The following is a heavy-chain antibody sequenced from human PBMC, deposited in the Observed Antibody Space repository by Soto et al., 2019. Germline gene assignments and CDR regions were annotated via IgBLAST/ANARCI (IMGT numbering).Heavy chain of an antibody. Sequence: QVQFHQWGAGLLKPSETLTLTCGVSGGSFSGYYWSWIRQAPGKGLEWIGEVSQSGSHTYNPPLKSRVTISVVTSKNQLSLNVTSVTAADTAVYYCARGPLLTSYYGSASRDRGYFDFWGQGTLVTVSS. CDR1: GGSFSGYY. D-gene: IGHD3-10*01. CDR2: VSQSGSH. V-gene: IGHV4-34*01. J-gene: IGHJ4*02. CDR3: ARGPLLTSYYGSASRDRGYFDF.